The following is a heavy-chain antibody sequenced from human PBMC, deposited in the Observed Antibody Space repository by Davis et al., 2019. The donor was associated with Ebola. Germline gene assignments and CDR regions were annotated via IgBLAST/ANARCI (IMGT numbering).Heavy chain of an antibody. V-gene: IGHV3-7*01. CDR1: GFTFGSFW. J-gene: IGHJ6*02. Sequence: PGGSLGLSCAASGFTFGSFWLSWVRRAPGKGLEWVASIKQDGSEKYYVDSVKGRFTISRDNAKNSLYLQMNSLRAEDTAVYYCARELLRYYGMDVWGQGTTVTVSS. CDR2: IKQDGSEK. CDR3: ARELLRYYGMDV.